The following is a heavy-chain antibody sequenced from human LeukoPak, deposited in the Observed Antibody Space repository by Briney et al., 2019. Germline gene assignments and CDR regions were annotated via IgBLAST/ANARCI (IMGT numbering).Heavy chain of an antibody. D-gene: IGHD3-10*01. CDR3: ARPSYYYTSRSYYRPDQPDY. CDR2: IYPCESST. CDR1: GYSFTSYW. V-gene: IGHV5-51*01. Sequence: GESLNISCKASGYSFTSYWIAWVRQMPAKGLEWMGIIYPCESSTKYRPSFQGHVTISSDKSISTAYLQWSSLKASDTAMYYCARPSYYYTSRSYYRPDQPDYWGQGTLVTVSS. J-gene: IGHJ4*02.